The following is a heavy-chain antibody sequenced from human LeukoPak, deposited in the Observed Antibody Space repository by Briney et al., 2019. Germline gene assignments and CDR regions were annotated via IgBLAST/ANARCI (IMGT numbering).Heavy chain of an antibody. CDR3: AKDGHSPYYYGMDV. CDR2: ISGSGSST. Sequence: AGSLTLSRAASGFTFSSYAMSWLRQPPGKGLEWVSAISGSGSSTYYAASVKGRFTISRDNSKNTLYLQMNSLRAEDTAVYYCAKDGHSPYYYGMDVWGQGTTVTVSS. CDR1: GFTFSSYA. J-gene: IGHJ6*02. V-gene: IGHV3-23*01. D-gene: IGHD3/OR15-3a*01.